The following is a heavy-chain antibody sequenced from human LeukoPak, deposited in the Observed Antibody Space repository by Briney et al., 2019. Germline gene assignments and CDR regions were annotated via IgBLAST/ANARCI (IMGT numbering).Heavy chain of an antibody. CDR2: IKANSGDT. D-gene: IGHD5-24*01. CDR1: GYIFTAYY. J-gene: IGHJ4*02. V-gene: IGHV1-2*02. Sequence: GASVTVSCKASGYIFTAYYLHWVRRAPGQKPEWMGWIKANSGDTNYAQKFQGRVTMTRDTSISTVYMELSGLTADDTAVYYCTRVGDDYPYWGQGTLVTVSS. CDR3: TRVGDDYPY.